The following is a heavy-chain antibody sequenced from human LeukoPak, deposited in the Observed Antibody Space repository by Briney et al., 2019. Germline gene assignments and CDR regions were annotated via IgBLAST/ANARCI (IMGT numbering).Heavy chain of an antibody. Sequence: PSESLSLTCAVSGGSISSGGYSWSWIRQPPGKGLEWIGYIYHSGSTYYNPSFKSRVTISVDRSKNQFSLKLSSVTAADTAVYYCARAGAYDAFDIWGQGTMVIVSS. J-gene: IGHJ3*02. V-gene: IGHV4-30-2*01. CDR3: ARAGAYDAFDI. CDR2: IYHSGST. CDR1: GGSISSGGYS.